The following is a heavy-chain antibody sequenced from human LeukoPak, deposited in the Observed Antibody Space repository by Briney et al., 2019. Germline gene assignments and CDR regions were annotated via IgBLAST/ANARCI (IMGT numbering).Heavy chain of an antibody. Sequence: SETLSLTCAVYGGSFSGYYWSWIRQPPGKGLEWIGEINHSGSTNYNPSLKSRVTISVDTSKNQFSLKLSSETAADTAVYYCARSGCTGGTCHWGYFDYWGQGTLVTVSS. CDR1: GGSFSGYY. V-gene: IGHV4-34*01. CDR2: INHSGST. J-gene: IGHJ4*02. CDR3: ARSGCTGGTCHWGYFDY. D-gene: IGHD2-15*01.